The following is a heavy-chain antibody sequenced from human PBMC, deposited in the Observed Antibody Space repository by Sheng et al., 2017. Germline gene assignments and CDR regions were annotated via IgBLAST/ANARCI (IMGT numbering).Heavy chain of an antibody. CDR1: GFTFSDYY. CDR2: ISSSSSYT. CDR3: ATCGSYYPPDAFDI. D-gene: IGHD1-26*01. V-gene: IGHV3-11*05. Sequence: QVQLVESGGGLVKPGGSLRLSCAASGFTFSDYYMSWIRQAPGKGLEWVSYISSSSSYTNYADSVKGRFTISRDNAKNSLYLQMNSLRAEDTAVYYCATCGSYYPPDAFDIWGQGTMVTVSS. J-gene: IGHJ3*02.